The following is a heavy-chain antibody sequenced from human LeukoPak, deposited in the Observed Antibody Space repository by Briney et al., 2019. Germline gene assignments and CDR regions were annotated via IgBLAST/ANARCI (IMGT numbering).Heavy chain of an antibody. Sequence: SVKVSCKASGGTFSSYAISWVRQAPGQGLEWMGGIIPIFGTANYAQKFQGRVTITADKSTSTAYMELCSLRSEDTAVYYCARVSGSYYLRDYYYYMDVWGKGTTVTVSS. CDR1: GGTFSSYA. CDR2: IIPIFGTA. CDR3: ARVSGSYYLRDYYYYMDV. V-gene: IGHV1-69*06. J-gene: IGHJ6*03. D-gene: IGHD1-26*01.